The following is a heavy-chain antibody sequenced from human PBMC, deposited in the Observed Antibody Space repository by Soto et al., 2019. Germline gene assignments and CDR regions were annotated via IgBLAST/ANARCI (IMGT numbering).Heavy chain of an antibody. D-gene: IGHD3-10*01. J-gene: IGHJ4*02. CDR2: INHSGST. CDR1: GGSFSGYY. Sequence: QVQLQQWGAGLLKPSETLSLTCAVYGGSFSGYYWSWIRQPPGKGLEWIGEINHSGSTNYNPSLKSRVTISVDTSKNQFSLKLSSVTAADTAVYYCARVNRVTPTQDYWGQGTLVTVSS. V-gene: IGHV4-34*01. CDR3: ARVNRVTPTQDY.